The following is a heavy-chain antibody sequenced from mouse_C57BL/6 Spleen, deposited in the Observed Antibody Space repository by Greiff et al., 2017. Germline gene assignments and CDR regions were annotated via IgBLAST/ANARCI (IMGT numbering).Heavy chain of an antibody. D-gene: IGHD1-1*01. CDR3: ARDRDYYGSSYWYFDV. V-gene: IGHV5-16*01. Sequence: EVHLVESEGGLVQPGSSMKLSCTASGFTFSDYYMAWVRQVPEKGLEWVANINYDGSSTYYLDSSKSRFIISRDNAKNILYLQMSSLKSEDTATYYCARDRDYYGSSYWYFDVWGTGTTVTVSS. J-gene: IGHJ1*03. CDR1: GFTFSDYY. CDR2: INYDGSST.